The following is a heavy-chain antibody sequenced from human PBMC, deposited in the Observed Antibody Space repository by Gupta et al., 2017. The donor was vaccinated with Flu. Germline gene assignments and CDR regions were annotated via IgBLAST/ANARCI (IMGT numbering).Heavy chain of an antibody. Sequence: TFSRYGMSWVRQAPGKGLEWVALIWDDGTNKYYANSVKGRFTISRDNSKNTLYLQMNSLRAEDTAVYYCTRDSNGMDVWGQGTTVTVSS. CDR2: IWDDGTNK. CDR3: TRDSNGMDV. J-gene: IGHJ6*02. CDR1: TFSRYG. D-gene: IGHD2-2*01. V-gene: IGHV3-33*07.